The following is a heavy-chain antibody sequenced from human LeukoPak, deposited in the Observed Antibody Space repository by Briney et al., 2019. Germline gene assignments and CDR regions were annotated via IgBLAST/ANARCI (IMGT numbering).Heavy chain of an antibody. Sequence: SETLSLTCTVSGGSISSYYWSWIRQPPGKGLEWIGYNYYSGSTNYNPSLKSRVTISVDTSKNQFSLKLSSVTAADTAVYYCARQTHDYGDYYFDYWGQGTLVTVSS. CDR3: ARQTHDYGDYYFDY. V-gene: IGHV4-59*08. CDR1: GGSISSYY. D-gene: IGHD4-17*01. J-gene: IGHJ4*02. CDR2: NYYSGST.